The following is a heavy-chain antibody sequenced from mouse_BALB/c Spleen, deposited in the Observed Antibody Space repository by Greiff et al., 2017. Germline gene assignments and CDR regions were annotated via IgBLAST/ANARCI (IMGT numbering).Heavy chain of an antibody. CDR1: GFPFSSYG. CDR2: INSNGGST. Sequence: DVMLVESGGGLVQPGGSLKLSCAASGFPFSSYGMSWVRPTPDTSLELVATINSNGGSTYYPDSVKGRFTISRDNAKNTLYQQMSSLKSEDTAMYYCAREWNDRDDAYAMDYGGQGTSGTVAS. CDR3: AREWNDRDDAYAMDY. J-gene: IGHJ4*01. V-gene: IGHV5-6-3*01. D-gene: IGHD2-14*01.